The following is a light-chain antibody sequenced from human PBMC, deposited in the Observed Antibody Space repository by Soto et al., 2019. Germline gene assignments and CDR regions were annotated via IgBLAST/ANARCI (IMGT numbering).Light chain of an antibody. J-gene: IGLJ1*01. Sequence: QASPTQPAPRSWAPGPSITISLPRNSRVVGSYNFVSWYQQYPGKAPKVIIYEVTKRPSGVSSRFSGSKSGNTASLTISGLQADDEGDYYCCADAGSSSYVFGTGTKVTVL. V-gene: IGLV2-23*02. CDR1: SRVVGSYNF. CDR3: CADAGSSSYV. CDR2: EVT.